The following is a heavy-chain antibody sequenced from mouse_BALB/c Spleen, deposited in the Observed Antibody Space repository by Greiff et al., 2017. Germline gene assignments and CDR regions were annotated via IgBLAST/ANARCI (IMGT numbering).Heavy chain of an antibody. CDR3: AIYYEYEGFAY. CDR1: GYTFTDYN. J-gene: IGHJ3*01. V-gene: IGHV1-18*01. Sequence: VQLQQSGPELVKPGASVKIPCKASGYTFTDYNMDWVKQSHGKSLEWIGDINPNNGGTIYNQKFKGKATLTVDKSSSTAYMELRSLTSEDTAVYYCAIYYEYEGFAYWGQGTLVTVSA. D-gene: IGHD2-4*01. CDR2: INPNNGGT.